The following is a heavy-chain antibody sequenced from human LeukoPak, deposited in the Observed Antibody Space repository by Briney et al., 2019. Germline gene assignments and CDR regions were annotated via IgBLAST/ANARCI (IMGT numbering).Heavy chain of an antibody. Sequence: GGSLTLSCAASGFTFSTNSMNWVRQAQGKGLKWFSSISSSSDYIYYADLVQGRFTISRDNAKKSVYLQMNSLRAEDTAVYYCARDLASGSYPYYYDMDVWGQGTTVTVSS. CDR2: ISSSSDYI. CDR3: ARDLASGSYPYYYDMDV. D-gene: IGHD1-26*01. CDR1: GFTFSTNS. V-gene: IGHV3-21*01. J-gene: IGHJ6*02.